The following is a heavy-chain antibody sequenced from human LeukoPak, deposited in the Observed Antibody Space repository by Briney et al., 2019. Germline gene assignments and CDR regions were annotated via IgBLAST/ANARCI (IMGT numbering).Heavy chain of an antibody. D-gene: IGHD1-1*01. J-gene: IGHJ4*02. V-gene: IGHV1-46*01. CDR3: AICSPYNCNVMDY. CDR2: INPSGGST. Sequence: ASVKVSCKASGYTFTSYYMHWVRQATGQGLEWMGIINPSGGSTSYAQKFQGRVTMTRDTSTSTVYMNLSSVRSEDTAVYYCAICSPYNCNVMDYWGQGTLVTVSS. CDR1: GYTFTSYY.